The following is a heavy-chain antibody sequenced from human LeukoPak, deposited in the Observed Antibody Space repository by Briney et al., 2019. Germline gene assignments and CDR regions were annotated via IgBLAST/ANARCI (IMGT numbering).Heavy chain of an antibody. CDR1: GFTFSDYY. J-gene: IGHJ6*03. CDR3: ARADYVATIGRDYYYYYYYMDV. CDR2: ISSSGSTI. Sequence: GGSLRLSCAASGFTFSDYYMSWIRQAPGKGLEWVSYISSSGSTIYYADSVKGRFTISRDNAKNSLYLQMNSLRAEDTAVYYCARADYVATIGRDYYYYYYYMDVWGKGTTVTVSS. V-gene: IGHV3-11*04. D-gene: IGHD5-12*01.